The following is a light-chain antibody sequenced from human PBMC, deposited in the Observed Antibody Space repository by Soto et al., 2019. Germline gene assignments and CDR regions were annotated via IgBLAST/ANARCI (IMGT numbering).Light chain of an antibody. CDR3: HQYGSSPFT. J-gene: IGKJ3*01. CDR2: GVS. CDR1: QSGTSSY. Sequence: EIVLTQSPGTLSLSPGERATLSCRASQSGTSSYLAWYQQKPGQAPRLLMYGVSSRATGIPDRFSGSGSGTDFTLTISRLEPEDFAVYYCHQYGSSPFTFGPGTKVDI. V-gene: IGKV3-20*01.